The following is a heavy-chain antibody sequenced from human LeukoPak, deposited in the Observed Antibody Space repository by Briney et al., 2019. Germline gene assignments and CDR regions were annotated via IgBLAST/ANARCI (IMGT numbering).Heavy chain of an antibody. CDR2: INPNSGGT. J-gene: IGHJ4*02. CDR3: ASSIAVAGTMNY. CDR1: GYTFTGYY. V-gene: IGHV1-2*02. D-gene: IGHD6-19*01. Sequence: ASVKVSCKASGYTFTGYYMHWVRQAPGQGLEWMGWINPNSGGTDYAQKFQGRVTMTRDTSISTAYMELSRLRSDDTAVYYCASSIAVAGTMNYWGQGTLVTVSS.